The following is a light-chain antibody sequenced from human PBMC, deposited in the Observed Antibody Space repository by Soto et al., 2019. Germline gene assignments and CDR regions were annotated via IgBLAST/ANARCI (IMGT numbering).Light chain of an antibody. CDR1: DSNIGRNT. J-gene: IGLJ3*02. Sequence: QSVLTQPPSASGTPDQRVTISCSGSDSNIGRNTVNWYQHLPGTAPKLVIFSHNKRPSGVPDRFSGSTSGTSASLAISDLQSEDEAYYYCSSGDDSRTGVVFGGGTKVTVL. CDR3: SSGDDSRTGVV. CDR2: SHN. V-gene: IGLV1-44*01.